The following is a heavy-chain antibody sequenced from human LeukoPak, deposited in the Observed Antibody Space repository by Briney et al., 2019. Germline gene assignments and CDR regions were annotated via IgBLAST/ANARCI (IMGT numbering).Heavy chain of an antibody. CDR3: ARIYGNWNDATLDY. CDR2: IFSNDEK. V-gene: IGHV2-26*01. Sequence: SGPVLVKPTETLTQTCTVSGFSLSNARMGVSWIRQPPGKALEWHAHIFSNDEKSYSTSLKSSLTISKDTSKSQVVLTMTNMDPVDTATYYCARIYGNWNDATLDYWGQGTLVTVSS. D-gene: IGHD1-20*01. J-gene: IGHJ4*02. CDR1: GFSLSNARMG.